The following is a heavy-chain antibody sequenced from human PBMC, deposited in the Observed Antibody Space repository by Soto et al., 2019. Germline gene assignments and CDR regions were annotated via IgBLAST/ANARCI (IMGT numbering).Heavy chain of an antibody. V-gene: IGHV1-69*12. CDR3: ARERYRVYGDTVLNYYSCGMDV. D-gene: IGHD4-17*01. CDR2: IIPIYGTA. J-gene: IGHJ6*02. CDR1: GGTFSSYA. Sequence: QVQLVQSGAEVKKPGSSVKVSCKASGGTFSSYAINWVRQAPGQGLEWLGGIIPIYGTANYAQKFQGRVTITADESTRTAYMELSSLRSEDTAVYYCARERYRVYGDTVLNYYSCGMDVWGQGTTVTVSS.